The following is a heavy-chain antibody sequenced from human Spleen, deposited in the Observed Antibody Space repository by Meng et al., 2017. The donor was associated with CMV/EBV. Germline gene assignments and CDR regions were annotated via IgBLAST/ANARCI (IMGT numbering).Heavy chain of an antibody. CDR2: IRSKAYGELA. CDR1: GFTFGDYA. V-gene: IGHV3-49*04. Sequence: GGSLRLSCRASGFTFGDYAVTWVRQAPGKGLEWVGFIRSKAYGELAQYAASVKGRFSISRDDTYSTAYLQLNSLTAEDTALYFCAREVTMLDTVDIWGQGTMVTVSS. D-gene: IGHD3-10*02. CDR3: AREVTMLDTVDI. J-gene: IGHJ3*02.